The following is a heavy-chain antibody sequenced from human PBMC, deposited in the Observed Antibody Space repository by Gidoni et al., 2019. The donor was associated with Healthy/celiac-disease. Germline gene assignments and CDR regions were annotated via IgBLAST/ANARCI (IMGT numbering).Heavy chain of an antibody. D-gene: IGHD1-26*01. CDR2: ISGSGGST. J-gene: IGHJ3*02. CDR1: GFTFSSYA. V-gene: IGHV3-23*01. CDR3: AKDRVGGSYSRHAFDI. Sequence: EVQLLESGGGLVQPGGSLRLSCAASGFTFSSYAMSWVRQVPGKGLEWVSAISGSGGSTYYADSVKGRFTISRDNSKNTLYLQMNSLRAEDTAVYYCAKDRVGGSYSRHAFDIWGQGTMVTVSS.